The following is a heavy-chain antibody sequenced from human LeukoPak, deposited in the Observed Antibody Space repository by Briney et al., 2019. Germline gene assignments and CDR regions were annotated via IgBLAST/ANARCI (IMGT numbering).Heavy chain of an antibody. CDR1: GGSTSSSNYY. J-gene: IGHJ3*02. Sequence: SETLSLTCTVSGGSTSSSNYYWGWIRQPPGKGLEWIGSIYFSGSTYYSPSLKSRVTLSIDTSKNQFSLKLTSVTAADTAVYYCARDRSVGSYSGAFDIWGQGTMVTVSS. V-gene: IGHV4-39*02. CDR2: IYFSGST. D-gene: IGHD1-26*01. CDR3: ARDRSVGSYSGAFDI.